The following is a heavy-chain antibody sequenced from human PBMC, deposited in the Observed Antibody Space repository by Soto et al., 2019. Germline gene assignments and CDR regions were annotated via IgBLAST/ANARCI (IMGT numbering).Heavy chain of an antibody. CDR1: GFTFSSYA. CDR3: AKASSITMIVVVPSPFDY. CDR2: ISGSGGST. Sequence: LSCAASGFTFSSYAMSWVRQAPGKGLEWVSAISGSGGSTYYADSVKGRFTISRDNSKNTLYLQMNSLRAEDTAVYYCAKASSITMIVVVPSPFDYWGQGTLVTVSS. J-gene: IGHJ4*02. V-gene: IGHV3-23*01. D-gene: IGHD3-22*01.